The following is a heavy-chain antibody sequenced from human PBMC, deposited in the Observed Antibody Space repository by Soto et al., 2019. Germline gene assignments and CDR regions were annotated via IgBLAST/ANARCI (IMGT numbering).Heavy chain of an antibody. CDR2: TRNKVNSYIT. J-gene: IGHJ3*01. V-gene: IGHV3-72*01. Sequence: EVQLVESGGGLVQPGGSLRLSCVGSGFSLRDYYMDWVRQTPGTGLEWLGRTRNKVNSYITDYAASVKGRFTISRDESKNSYSLQMNSLKIEDTAVYYCARGHWSFDLWGQGAMVTVSS. CDR1: GFSLRDYY. CDR3: ARGHWSFDL.